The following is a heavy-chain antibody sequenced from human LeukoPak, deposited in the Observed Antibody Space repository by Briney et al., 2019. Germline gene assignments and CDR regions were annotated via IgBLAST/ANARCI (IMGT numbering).Heavy chain of an antibody. CDR3: ARHSAYYYDSSGYHHPFDY. V-gene: IGHV4-39*01. J-gene: IGHJ4*02. CDR2: IYYSGST. D-gene: IGHD3-22*01. Sequence: SETLSLTCTVSGGSISSSSYYWGWIRQPPGKGLEWIGSIYYSGSTYYNPSLKSRVTISVDTSKNQFSLKLSSVTAADTAVYYCARHSAYYYDSSGYHHPFDYWGQGTLVTVSS. CDR1: GGSISSSSYY.